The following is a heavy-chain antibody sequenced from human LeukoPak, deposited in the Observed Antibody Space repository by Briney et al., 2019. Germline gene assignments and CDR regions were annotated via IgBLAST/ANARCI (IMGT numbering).Heavy chain of an antibody. CDR1: GFTFDDYT. CDR3: AKGYSSSSPFDY. J-gene: IGHJ4*02. Sequence: GGSLRLSCAASGFTFDDYTMHWVRQAPGKGLEWVSLISWDGGSTYYADSVKGRFTISRDNSKNTLYLQMNSLRAEDTAVYYCAKGYSSSSPFDYWGQGTLVTVSS. V-gene: IGHV3-43*01. CDR2: ISWDGGST. D-gene: IGHD6-6*01.